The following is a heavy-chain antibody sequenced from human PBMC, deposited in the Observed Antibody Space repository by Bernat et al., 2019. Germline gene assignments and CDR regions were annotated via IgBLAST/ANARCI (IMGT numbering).Heavy chain of an antibody. J-gene: IGHJ4*02. CDR3: ARDTAARYVDY. CDR1: GFTFRSHG. CDR2: IGYDGSNK. D-gene: IGHD6-6*01. Sequence: VQLVESGGGVVQSGGSLRLSCAASGFTFRSHGMHWVRPAPGKGLEWVAGIGYDGSNKYYADSAKGRFTISRDNSKNTLDLQLNNLRAEDTAVYYCARDTAARYVDYWGQGTLVTVSS. V-gene: IGHV3-33*01.